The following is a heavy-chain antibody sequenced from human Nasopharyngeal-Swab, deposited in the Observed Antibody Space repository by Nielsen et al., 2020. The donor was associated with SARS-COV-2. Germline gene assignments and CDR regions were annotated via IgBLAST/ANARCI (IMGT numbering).Heavy chain of an antibody. V-gene: IGHV4-4*02. J-gene: IGHJ6*03. CDR3: ARDGDYSSPYMDV. CDR2: VNHGGST. Sequence: VRQAPGKGLEWIGEVNHGGSTNYNPSLKSRVTISVDKSKNQFSLKLSSVTAADTAVYYCARDGDYSSPYMDVWGKGATVTVSS. D-gene: IGHD6-13*01.